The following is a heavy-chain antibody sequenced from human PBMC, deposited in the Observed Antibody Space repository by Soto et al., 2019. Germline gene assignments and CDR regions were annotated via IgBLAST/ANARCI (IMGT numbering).Heavy chain of an antibody. D-gene: IGHD3-16*01. CDR2: ISYDATYT. V-gene: IGHV3-23*01. CDR3: AKWGYS. CDR1: GYTFSRCA. J-gene: IGHJ5*01. Sequence: GGSLRLSCAACGYTFSRCAMSWVRQAQGKGLEWVSTISYDATYTYYADSVKGRFTISRDNSRNTVFLQMNSLRAEDTSLYYGAKWGYS.